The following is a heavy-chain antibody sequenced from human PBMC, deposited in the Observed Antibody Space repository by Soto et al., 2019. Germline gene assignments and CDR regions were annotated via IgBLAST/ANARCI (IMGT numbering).Heavy chain of an antibody. CDR1: GFSLSTSGVG. CDR2: IYWDDDK. Sequence: QITLKESGPTLVKPTQTLTLTCTFSGFSLSTSGVGVGWIRQPPGKALEWLALIYWDDDKRYSPSLKSRLTITNDTSKNQVVLTMTNMDPVDTATYYCAPSIAAAGNNWFDPWGQGTLVTVSS. D-gene: IGHD6-13*01. V-gene: IGHV2-5*02. J-gene: IGHJ5*02. CDR3: APSIAAAGNNWFDP.